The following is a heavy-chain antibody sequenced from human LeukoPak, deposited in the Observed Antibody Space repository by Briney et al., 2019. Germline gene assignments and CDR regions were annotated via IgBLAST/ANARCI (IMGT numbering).Heavy chain of an antibody. CDR1: GGSVSSNYY. Sequence: PSETLSLTCTVSGGSVSSNYYWGWIRQPQGKGLEWIASIHYSGSTDYNPPLKSRVTISVDTSQNQFSLKLRFVTAADTAVYYCARHMGAVGARRYYGMDVWGQGTTVTVSS. CDR2: IHYSGST. V-gene: IGHV4-39*01. J-gene: IGHJ6*02. CDR3: ARHMGAVGARRYYGMDV. D-gene: IGHD1-26*01.